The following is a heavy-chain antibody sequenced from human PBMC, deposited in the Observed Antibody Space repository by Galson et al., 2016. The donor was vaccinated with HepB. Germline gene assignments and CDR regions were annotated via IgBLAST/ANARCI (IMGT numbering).Heavy chain of an antibody. V-gene: IGHV1-69*13. CDR1: GGTFSSYA. CDR3: AREVSVYGSGNSWFDP. D-gene: IGHD3-10*01. J-gene: IGHJ5*02. Sequence: SVKVSCKASGGTFSSYAISWVRQAPGQGLEWMGGIIPIFGTANYAQKFQGRVTITADESTSTAYMELSSLRSEDTAVYYCAREVSVYGSGNSWFDPWGQGTLVTVSS. CDR2: IIPIFGTA.